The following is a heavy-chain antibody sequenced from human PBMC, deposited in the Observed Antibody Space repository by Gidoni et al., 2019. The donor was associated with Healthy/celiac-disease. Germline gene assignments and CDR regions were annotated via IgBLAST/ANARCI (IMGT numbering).Heavy chain of an antibody. CDR1: GGTLSIYA. V-gene: IGHV1-69*06. CDR2: IIPIFGTA. D-gene: IGHD2-15*01. J-gene: IGHJ6*03. CDR3: ARNHGGPPVYYYYMDV. Sequence: QVQLVQSGAEVKKPGSSVQVSCKASGGTLSIYAISWVRQAPGQGLEWMGGIIPIFGTANYEQKFQGRVTITADKSTSTAYMELSSLRSEDTAVYDCARNHGGPPVYYYYMDVWGKGTTVTVSS.